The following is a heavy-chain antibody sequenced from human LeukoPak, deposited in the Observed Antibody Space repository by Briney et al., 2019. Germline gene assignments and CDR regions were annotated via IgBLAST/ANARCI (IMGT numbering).Heavy chain of an antibody. CDR2: IYSDNT. CDR3: ARRAGAYSHPYDY. J-gene: IGHJ4*02. D-gene: IGHD4/OR15-4a*01. V-gene: IGHV3-53*01. CDR1: GFTVSSNS. Sequence: QSGGSLRLSCTVSGFTVSSNSMSWVRQAPGKGLEWVSFIYSDNTHYSDSVKGRFTISRDNSKNTLYLQMNSLRAEDTAVYYRARRAGAYSHPYDYWGQGTLVTVSS.